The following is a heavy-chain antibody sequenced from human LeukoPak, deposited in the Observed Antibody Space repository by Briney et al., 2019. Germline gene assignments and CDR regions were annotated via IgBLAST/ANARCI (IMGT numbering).Heavy chain of an antibody. CDR3: ARGFGELFY. Sequence: GGSLRLSCAASGFTFSTNSINWVRQAPGKGLEWVSYISSSSSTIYYADSVRGRFTISRDNAKNSLYLQMNSLRDEDTAVYSCARGFGELFYWGQGTLVTVSS. CDR2: ISSSSSTI. J-gene: IGHJ4*02. D-gene: IGHD3-10*01. V-gene: IGHV3-48*02. CDR1: GFTFSTNS.